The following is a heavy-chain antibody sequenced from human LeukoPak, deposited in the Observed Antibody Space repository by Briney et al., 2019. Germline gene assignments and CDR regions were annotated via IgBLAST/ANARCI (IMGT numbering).Heavy chain of an antibody. CDR2: IKQDGREK. D-gene: IGHD6-19*01. Sequence: GGSLRLSCAASAGFTFSDYWMNWVRQAPGKGLEWVAIIKQDGREKLYVDSVKGRFTISRDNAKSSLYLQMNSLRAEGTAVYYCVSGIGWLPDYWGQGTLVTVSS. CDR1: AGFTFSDYW. CDR3: VSGIGWLPDY. V-gene: IGHV3-7*03. J-gene: IGHJ4*02.